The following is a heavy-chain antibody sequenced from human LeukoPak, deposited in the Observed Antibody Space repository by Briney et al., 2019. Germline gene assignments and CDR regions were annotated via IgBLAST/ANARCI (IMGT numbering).Heavy chain of an antibody. D-gene: IGHD1-26*01. V-gene: IGHV3-15*05. J-gene: IGHJ4*02. CDR3: TTGEAAAPHDGS. CDR1: GFIFSDAW. Sequence: GGSLRLSCAASGFIFSDAWMSWVRQAPGKGPEWVGRIKKKRDGETIDYAAPVKGRFTISRDDSENTLYLQMNSLQTEDTAVYYCTTGEAAAPHDGSWGQGTLVTVS. CDR2: IKKKRDGETI.